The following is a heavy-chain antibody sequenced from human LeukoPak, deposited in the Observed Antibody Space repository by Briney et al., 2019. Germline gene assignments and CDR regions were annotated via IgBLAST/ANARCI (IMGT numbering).Heavy chain of an antibody. CDR2: FDPEDGET. V-gene: IGHV1-24*01. CDR1: GYTFTGYY. Sequence: ASVKVSCKASGYTFTGYYMHWVRQAPGKGLEWMGGFDPEDGETIYAQKFQGRVTMTEDTSTDTAYMELSSLRSEDTAVYYCATDGRYCSSTSCYGYYYYGMDVWGQETTVTVSS. J-gene: IGHJ6*02. D-gene: IGHD2-2*01. CDR3: ATDGRYCSSTSCYGYYYYGMDV.